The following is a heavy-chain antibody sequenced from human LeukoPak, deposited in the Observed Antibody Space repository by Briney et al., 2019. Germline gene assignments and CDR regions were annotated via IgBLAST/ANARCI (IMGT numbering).Heavy chain of an antibody. V-gene: IGHV3-30-3*01. J-gene: IGHJ4*02. D-gene: IGHD1-26*01. CDR2: ISYDGSNK. CDR1: GFTFSNAW. Sequence: GGSLRLSCAASGFTFSNAWMSWVRQAPGKGLEWVAVISYDGSNKYHADSVKGRFTISRDNSKNTLYLQMNSLRAEDTAVYYCARDGSSEWFDYWGQGTLVTVSS. CDR3: ARDGSSEWFDY.